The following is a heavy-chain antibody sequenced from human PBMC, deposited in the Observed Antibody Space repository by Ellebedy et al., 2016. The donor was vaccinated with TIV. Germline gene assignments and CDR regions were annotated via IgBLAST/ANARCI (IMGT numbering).Heavy chain of an antibody. CDR2: IFHTGDT. CDR1: GSSISSYY. CDR3: ARLYGDYYFDY. J-gene: IGHJ4*02. V-gene: IGHV4-59*12. D-gene: IGHD4-17*01. Sequence: MPSETLSLTCTVSGSSISSYYWSWIRQPPGKGLAWNGFIFHTGDTNYSPSLKSRVAISLDTSKNQFSLKLSSVTAADTAVYYCARLYGDYYFDYWGQGTLVTVSS.